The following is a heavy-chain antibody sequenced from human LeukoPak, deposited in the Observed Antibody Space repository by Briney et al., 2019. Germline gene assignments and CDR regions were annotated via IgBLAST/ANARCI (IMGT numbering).Heavy chain of an antibody. D-gene: IGHD5-18*01. J-gene: IGHJ4*02. Sequence: GGSLRLSCAASGFTVSSNYMSWVRQAPGKGLEWVSVIYSGGSSYYADSVKGRFTISRDNSKNTLYLQMNSLRAEDTAVYYCAREIIQLPGYFDYWGQGTLVTVSS. CDR2: IYSGGSS. V-gene: IGHV3-53*01. CDR1: GFTVSSNY. CDR3: AREIIQLPGYFDY.